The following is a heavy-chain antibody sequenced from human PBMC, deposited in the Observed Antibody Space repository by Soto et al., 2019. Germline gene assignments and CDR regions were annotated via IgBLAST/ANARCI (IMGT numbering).Heavy chain of an antibody. J-gene: IGHJ6*02. D-gene: IGHD2-21*02. CDR3: VHSRCGGDCLQSYSSHYYYGMDV. CDR1: GFSLNTGGLG. Sequence: QITLMESGPTLVKPTQTLTLTCTFSGFSLNTGGLGVGWIRQPPGKALEWLALIYWDNDKRYSPSLMSRLTITKDTSKNQVVLTMTNMDPADAATYYCVHSRCGGDCLQSYSSHYYYGMDVWGQGTTVTVSS. V-gene: IGHV2-5*02. CDR2: IYWDNDK.